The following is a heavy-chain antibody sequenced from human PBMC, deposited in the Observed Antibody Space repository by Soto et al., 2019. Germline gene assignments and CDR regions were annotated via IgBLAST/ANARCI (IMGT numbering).Heavy chain of an antibody. D-gene: IGHD1-1*01. V-gene: IGHV4-34*01. CDR3: ARTRATPASRNLDY. CDR2: INPTGGT. CDR1: GGSFSGYY. Sequence: QVQLQQWGAGLLKPSETLSLTCAVYGGSFSGYYWSWVRQSPGKGLEWIGEINPTGGTNYIPSLKSRVTISVDTSKDQFSLQLSSVTAADTAVYYCARTRATPASRNLDYWGQGTLVTVSS. J-gene: IGHJ4*02.